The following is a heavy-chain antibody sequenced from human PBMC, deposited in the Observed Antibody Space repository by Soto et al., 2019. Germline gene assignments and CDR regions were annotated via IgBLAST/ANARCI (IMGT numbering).Heavy chain of an antibody. D-gene: IGHD6-19*01. CDR3: ARDSVAAYGMDV. J-gene: IGHJ6*02. V-gene: IGHV4-59*01. Sequence: QVQLQESGPGLVKPSETLSLTCTVSGGSISSYYWSWIRQPPGKGLERIGYIYYSGRTNYNPSLKSRVTSSVDTSKNQFSPESSSVTAADTAVYYCARDSVAAYGMDVWGQGTTVTVSS. CDR2: IYYSGRT. CDR1: GGSISSYY.